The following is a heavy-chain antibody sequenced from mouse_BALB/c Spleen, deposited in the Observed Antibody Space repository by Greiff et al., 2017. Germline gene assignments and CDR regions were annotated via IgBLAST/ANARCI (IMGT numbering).Heavy chain of an antibody. V-gene: IGHV5-4*02. J-gene: IGHJ3*01. Sequence: EVQVVESGGGLVKPGGSLKLSCAASGFTFSDYYMYWVRQTPEKRLEWVATISDGGSYTYYPDSVKGRFTISRDNAKNNLYLQMSSLKSEDTAMYYCARGGSMVTTEETFAYWGQGTLVTVSA. D-gene: IGHD2-2*01. CDR1: GFTFSDYY. CDR3: ARGGSMVTTEETFAY. CDR2: ISDGGSYT.